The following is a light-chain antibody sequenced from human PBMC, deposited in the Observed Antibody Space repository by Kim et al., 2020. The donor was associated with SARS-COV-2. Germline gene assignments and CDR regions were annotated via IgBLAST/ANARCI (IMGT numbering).Light chain of an antibody. CDR2: YNS. J-gene: IGLJ1*01. CDR3: QVWDSSSDPRYV. CDR1: SIARKS. V-gene: IGLV3-21*04. Sequence: PGKKARITGGGNSIARKSVHWYQQKPGQAPVLVIYYNSDRPSGIPERFSGSNSGNTATLTISRVEAGDEADYYCQVWDSSSDPRYVFGTGTKVTVL.